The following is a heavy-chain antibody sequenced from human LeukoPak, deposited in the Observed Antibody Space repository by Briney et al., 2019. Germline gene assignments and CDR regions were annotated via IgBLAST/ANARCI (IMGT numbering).Heavy chain of an antibody. CDR2: IIPIFGTA. CDR1: GGTFSSYA. Sequence: SVKVSCKASGGTFSSYAISWVRQAPGQGLEWMGGIIPIFGTANYAQKFQGRVTITADKSTSTAYMELSSLRSEDTAVYYCASRKAYYYGSGSYPSLDYWDQGTLVTVSS. V-gene: IGHV1-69*06. CDR3: ASRKAYYYGSGSYPSLDY. D-gene: IGHD3-10*01. J-gene: IGHJ4*02.